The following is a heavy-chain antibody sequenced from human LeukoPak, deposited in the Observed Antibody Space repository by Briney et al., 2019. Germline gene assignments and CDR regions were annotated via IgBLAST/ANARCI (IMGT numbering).Heavy chain of an antibody. Sequence: PGGSLRLSCAASGFTFSSYTMSWVRQAPGQGLEWVSSISGSGGSTYYADSVQGRFTISRDTSKNTLYLQMNSLRAEDTAVYYCAKDIGITMIVQPDWGQGTLVTVSS. CDR2: ISGSGGST. J-gene: IGHJ4*02. CDR1: GFTFSSYT. V-gene: IGHV3-23*01. D-gene: IGHD3-22*01. CDR3: AKDIGITMIVQPD.